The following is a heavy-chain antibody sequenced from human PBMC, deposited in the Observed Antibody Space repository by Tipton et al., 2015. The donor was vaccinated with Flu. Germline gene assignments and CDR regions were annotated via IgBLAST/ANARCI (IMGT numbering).Heavy chain of an antibody. Sequence: QVQLVQSGAEAKKPGASVRVSCTASGYSFTGFGITWVRQAPGQGLEWMGWISAYTGKTNFARKFQGRVTLTTNASTNTAFMDLKGLRDDDTGVYYCASEWPQGVVTLYNGMDVWGQGTMVIVSS. V-gene: IGHV1-18*01. CDR1: GYSFTGFG. CDR3: ASEWPQGVVTLYNGMDV. J-gene: IGHJ6*02. D-gene: IGHD3-10*01. CDR2: ISAYTGKT.